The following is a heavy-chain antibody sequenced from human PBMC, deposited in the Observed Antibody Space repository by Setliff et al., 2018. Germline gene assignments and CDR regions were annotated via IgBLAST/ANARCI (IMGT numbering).Heavy chain of an antibody. V-gene: IGHV1-69*05. Sequence: SVKVSCKASGGTFSSNGISWVRQVPGQGLEWTGGINPIFGTTTYAQKFQGRVTITTDESTSTAYMDLSSLTSDDTAIYYCAREKGYYNSGSYKYWFDPWGQGTLVTVSS. CDR3: AREKGYYNSGSYKYWFDP. CDR2: INPIFGTT. CDR1: GGTFSSNG. J-gene: IGHJ5*02. D-gene: IGHD3-10*01.